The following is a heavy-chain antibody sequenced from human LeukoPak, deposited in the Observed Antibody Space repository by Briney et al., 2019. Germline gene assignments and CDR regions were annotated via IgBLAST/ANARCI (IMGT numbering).Heavy chain of an antibody. CDR2: INPSGGST. V-gene: IGHV1-46*01. D-gene: IGHD6-19*01. J-gene: IGHJ4*02. Sequence: ASVKVSCKASGYTFTSYGISWVRRAPGQGLEWMGIINPSGGSTSYAQKFQGKVTMTRDTSTSTVYMELSSLRSEDTAVYYCAREDGSGSDYWGQGTLVTVSS. CDR3: AREDGSGSDY. CDR1: GYTFTSYG.